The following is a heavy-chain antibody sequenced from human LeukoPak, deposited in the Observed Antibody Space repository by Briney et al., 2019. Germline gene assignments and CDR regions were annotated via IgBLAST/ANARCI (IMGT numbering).Heavy chain of an antibody. Sequence: GGSLRLSCAASGFTFSSYEMNWVRQAPGKGLEWVSYISSSGSTIYYADSVKGRFTISRDNAKNPLYLQMNSLRAEDTAVYYCARSVGGYSYGYPSYWGQGTLVTVSS. D-gene: IGHD5-18*01. CDR1: GFTFSSYE. CDR2: ISSSGSTI. V-gene: IGHV3-48*03. J-gene: IGHJ4*02. CDR3: ARSVGGYSYGYPSY.